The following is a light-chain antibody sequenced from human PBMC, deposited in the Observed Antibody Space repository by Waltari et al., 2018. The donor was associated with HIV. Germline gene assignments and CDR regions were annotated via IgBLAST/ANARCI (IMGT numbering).Light chain of an antibody. CDR2: WAC. J-gene: IGKJ1*01. CDR1: QNILYSSKNENF. V-gene: IGKV4-1*01. CDR3: QQYYSTPPT. Sequence: DIVMTKSPHSLAVSLGARATINCTSSQNILYSSKNENFLTWSQQKPGQTPKLLIYWACTRGYGVPDRCSGSGSGTDFTRTINNLQSEDVAVYCCQQYYSTPPTFGQGTRVEI.